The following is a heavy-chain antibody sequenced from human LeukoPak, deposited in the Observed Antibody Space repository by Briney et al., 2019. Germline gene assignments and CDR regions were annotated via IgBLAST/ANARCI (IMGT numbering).Heavy chain of an antibody. CDR2: ISGSGSST. CDR1: GFTFSSYA. D-gene: IGHD2-2*01. V-gene: IGHV3-23*01. Sequence: LSGGSLRLSCAASGFTFSSYAMSWVRQAPGKGLEWVSAISGSGSSTYYADSVKGRFTISRDNSKNTLYLQMNSLRAEDTAVYYCAKGSSTSSTTFDYWGQGTLVTVSS. J-gene: IGHJ4*02. CDR3: AKGSSTSSTTFDY.